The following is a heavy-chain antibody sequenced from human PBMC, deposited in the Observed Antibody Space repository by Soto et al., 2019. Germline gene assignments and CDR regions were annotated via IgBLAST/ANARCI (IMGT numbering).Heavy chain of an antibody. J-gene: IGHJ6*02. Sequence: QVQLQESGPGLVKPSGTLSLTCGVSGDSINNGYWWTWVRQPPGKGLEWIGEKHHSGSTNYNLSLKSRVSISLDKSKNQFSLNLSSVTAADTAVYFCASSSGWWRLDVWGQGTTVTVSS. V-gene: IGHV4-4*02. CDR3: ASSSGWWRLDV. CDR2: KHHSGST. D-gene: IGHD6-19*01. CDR1: GDSINNGYW.